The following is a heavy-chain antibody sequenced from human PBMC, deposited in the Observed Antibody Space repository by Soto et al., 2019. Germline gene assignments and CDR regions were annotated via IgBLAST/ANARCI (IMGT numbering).Heavy chain of an antibody. CDR2: INHSGST. CDR1: GGSFSGYY. CDR3: ARGVVLSPNPIAAAGAYYYYCYYIDV. D-gene: IGHD6-13*01. V-gene: IGHV4-34*01. Sequence: QVQLQQWGAGLLKPSETLSLTCAVYGGSFSGYYWSWIRQPPGKGLEWIGEINHSGSTNYNPSLKSRVTISVATSKNRFSLKLRSVTAADTAVYYCARGVVLSPNPIAAAGAYYYYCYYIDVWGKGTTVTVSS. J-gene: IGHJ6*03.